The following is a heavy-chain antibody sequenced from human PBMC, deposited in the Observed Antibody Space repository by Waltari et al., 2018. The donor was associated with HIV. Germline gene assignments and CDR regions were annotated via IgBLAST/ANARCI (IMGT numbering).Heavy chain of an antibody. CDR2: IYHSGRT. CDR1: GGSISSGGYS. CDR3: ARDQAGRGYLGAFDS. Sequence: QLQLQESGSGLVKPSQTLSLTCAVSGGSISSGGYSWSWIRQPPGKAREWIGYIYHSGRTSYNPSRKRRVTISVDRSKKQCSLKLSSVTAADTAVYHGARDQAGRGYLGAFDSWGQGTMVTVSS. D-gene: IGHD5-18*01. V-gene: IGHV4-30-2*01. J-gene: IGHJ3*02.